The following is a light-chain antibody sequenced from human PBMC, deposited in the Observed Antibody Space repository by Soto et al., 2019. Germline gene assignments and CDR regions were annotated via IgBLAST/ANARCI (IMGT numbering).Light chain of an antibody. J-gene: IGLJ2*01. CDR3: QTWGTDSVV. V-gene: IGLV4-69*01. CDR1: SGHSSYA. CDR2: VNSDGSH. Sequence: QLVLTQSPFASASLGASVKLTCTLSSGHSSYAIAWHQQQPEKGPRYLMKVNSDGSHTKGDGIPDRFSGSSSGAECYLTISSLQSEDEADYYCQTWGTDSVVFGGGTKLTVL.